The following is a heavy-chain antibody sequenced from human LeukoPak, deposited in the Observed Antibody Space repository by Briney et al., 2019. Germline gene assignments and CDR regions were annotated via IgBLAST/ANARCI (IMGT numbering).Heavy chain of an antibody. V-gene: IGHV4-59*08. CDR2: IYYSGST. CDR1: GGSISSYY. CDR3: ATPGAAARDEYFQY. Sequence: SETLSLTCTVSGGSISSYYWSWIRQPPGKGLEWIGYIYYSGSTDYNPSLKSRVTISVDTSKNQFSLRLSSVTATDTAVYYCATPGAAARDEYFQYWSQGTLVTVSS. J-gene: IGHJ1*01. D-gene: IGHD6-13*01.